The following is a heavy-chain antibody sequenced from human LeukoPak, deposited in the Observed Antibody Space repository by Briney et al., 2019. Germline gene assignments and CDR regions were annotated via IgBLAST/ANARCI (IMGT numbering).Heavy chain of an antibody. J-gene: IGHJ5*02. V-gene: IGHV4-59*01. D-gene: IGHD6-19*01. CDR2: IYYSGST. CDR3: ARDSSGWYHWFDP. CDR1: GGSFSGYY. Sequence: SETLSLTCAVYGGSFSGYYWSWIRQPPGKGLEWTGYIYYSGSTNYNPSLKSRVTISVDTSKNQFSLKLSSVTAADTAVYYCARDSSGWYHWFDPWGQGTLVTVSS.